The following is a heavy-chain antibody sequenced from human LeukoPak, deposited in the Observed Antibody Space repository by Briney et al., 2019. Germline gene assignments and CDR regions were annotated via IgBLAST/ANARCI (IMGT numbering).Heavy chain of an antibody. J-gene: IGHJ4*02. V-gene: IGHV3-74*01. CDR1: GFIFSSYW. CDR2: INSDGSST. Sequence: GGSLRLSCAASGFIFSSYWMHWVRQAPGKGLVWVSRINSDGSSTSYVDSVKGRFTISRDNTKKTLYLQMNSLRVEDTAVYYCASGEFDYYDSLFFGGQGTLVTVSS. CDR3: ASGEFDYYDSLFF. D-gene: IGHD3-22*01.